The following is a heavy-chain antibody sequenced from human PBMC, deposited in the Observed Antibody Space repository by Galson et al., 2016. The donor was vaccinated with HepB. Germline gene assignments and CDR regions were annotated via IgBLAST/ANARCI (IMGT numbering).Heavy chain of an antibody. D-gene: IGHD3-10*01. CDR1: GGSIRSYY. Sequence: ETLSLTCTVSGGSIRSYYCSWIRQPPGKGLEWIGYIYYSGSTYYNPSLKSRVSMSVDTSKNQFSLKLSYVTAADTDVYYCVGGARGTYYGMDVWGQGTTVTVSS. CDR2: IYYSGST. J-gene: IGHJ6*02. V-gene: IGHV4-59*12. CDR3: VGGARGTYYGMDV.